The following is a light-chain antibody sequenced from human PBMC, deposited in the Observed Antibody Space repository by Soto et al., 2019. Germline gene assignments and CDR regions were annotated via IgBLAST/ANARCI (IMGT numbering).Light chain of an antibody. V-gene: IGKV3-15*01. CDR1: QSVSSN. CDR2: GAS. J-gene: IGKJ1*01. Sequence: EIVMTQSPATLSVSPGERATLSCRASQSVSSNLAWYQQKPGQAPRLLIYGASTRATGIPARFSGSGSGTEFTLTISRLQSEDFAVYYCQQYNNWPPVTFGQGTKVEIK. CDR3: QQYNNWPPVT.